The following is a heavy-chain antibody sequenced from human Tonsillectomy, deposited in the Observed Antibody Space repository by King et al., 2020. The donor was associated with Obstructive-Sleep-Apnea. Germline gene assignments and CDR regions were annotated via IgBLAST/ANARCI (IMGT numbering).Heavy chain of an antibody. V-gene: IGHV1-69*01. CDR3: ARLEAIGGSYYLDY. J-gene: IGHJ4*02. CDR1: GGTFSSYA. Sequence: QLVQSGAEVKKPGSSVKVSCKASGGTFSSYAISWVRQAPGQGLEWMGGIIPIFCTANYAQKFQGRVTITADESTGPAYMELSSLRSEDTAVYYCARLEAIGGSYYLDYWGQGTLVTVSS. D-gene: IGHD1-26*01. CDR2: IIPIFCTA.